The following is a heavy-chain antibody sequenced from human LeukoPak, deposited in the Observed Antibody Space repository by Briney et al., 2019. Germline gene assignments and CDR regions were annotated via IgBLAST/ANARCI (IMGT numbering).Heavy chain of an antibody. J-gene: IGHJ4*02. Sequence: SETLSLTCAVYGGSFIGYYWSWIRQPPGKGLEWIGEINHSGSTNYNPSLKSRVTISVDTSKNQFSLKLSSVTAADTAVYYCARDLVTTVFYFDYWGQGTLVTVSS. V-gene: IGHV4-34*01. D-gene: IGHD4-17*01. CDR2: INHSGST. CDR3: ARDLVTTVFYFDY. CDR1: GGSFIGYY.